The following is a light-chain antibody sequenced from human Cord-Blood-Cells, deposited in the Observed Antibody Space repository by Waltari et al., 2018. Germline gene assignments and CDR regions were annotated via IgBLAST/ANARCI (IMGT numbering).Light chain of an antibody. Sequence: QSALTQPASVSGSPGQSITLPCTGTSRDVGGYTYVSWYQQHPGKAPNLMIYDVSKRPSGVSNRFSGSKSGNTASLTISGLQAEDEADYYCSSYTSSSTYVFGTGTKVTVL. V-gene: IGLV2-14*01. CDR1: SRDVGGYTY. J-gene: IGLJ1*01. CDR3: SSYTSSSTYV. CDR2: DVS.